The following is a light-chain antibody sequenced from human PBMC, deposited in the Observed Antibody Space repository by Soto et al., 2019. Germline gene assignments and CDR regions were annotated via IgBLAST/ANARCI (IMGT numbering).Light chain of an antibody. CDR2: GAS. V-gene: IGKV3-15*01. CDR3: QQCDDWPRT. Sequence: EIVMTQSPATLSVSPGERATLSCRASQNVGNNLAWYQQKPGQPPRLLIHGASTRATGIPARFSGSGSGTEFAFTISSLQSEDFAVYYCQQCDDWPRTFGQGTKVEIK. J-gene: IGKJ1*01. CDR1: QNVGNN.